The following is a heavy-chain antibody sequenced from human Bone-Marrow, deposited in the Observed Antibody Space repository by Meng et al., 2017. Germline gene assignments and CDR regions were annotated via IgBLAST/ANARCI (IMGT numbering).Heavy chain of an antibody. CDR3: ARGGYYYYYYYYGMDV. D-gene: IGHD3-22*01. V-gene: IGHV3-48*04. J-gene: IGHJ6*02. CDR1: GFTFSSYW. CDR2: ISSSGSTI. Sequence: GESLKISCAASGFTFSSYWMSWVRQAPGKGLEWVSYISSSGSTIYYADSVKGRFTISRDNAKNSLYLQMNSLRAEDTAVYYCARGGYYYYYYYYGMDVWGQGTTVTVSS.